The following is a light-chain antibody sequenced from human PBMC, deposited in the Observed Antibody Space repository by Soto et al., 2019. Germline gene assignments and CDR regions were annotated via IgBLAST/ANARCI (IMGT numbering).Light chain of an antibody. CDR1: SSDVGGYNY. CDR2: EVN. V-gene: IGLV2-8*01. Sequence: QSVLTQPPSASGSPGQSVAISCTGTSSDVGGYNYVSWYQQHPGKAPKLMIYEVNKRPSGVPDRFSGSKSGNTASLTVSGLQAEDEADYYFSSYAGSSKVFXPGTKAAV. CDR3: SSYAGSSKV. J-gene: IGLJ1*01.